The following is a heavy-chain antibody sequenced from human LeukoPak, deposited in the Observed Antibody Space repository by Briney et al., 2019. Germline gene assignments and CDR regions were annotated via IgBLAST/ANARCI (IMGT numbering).Heavy chain of an antibody. CDR3: ARDRIQLWLQGSNAFDI. V-gene: IGHV3-7*01. D-gene: IGHD5-18*01. Sequence: PGGSLRLSCEASGFTFSSHAMSWVRQAPGKGLEWVANIKQDGSEKYYVDSVKGRFTISRDNAKNSLYLQMNSLRAEDTAVYYCARDRIQLWLQGSNAFDIWGQGTMVTVSS. CDR1: GFTFSSHA. J-gene: IGHJ3*02. CDR2: IKQDGSEK.